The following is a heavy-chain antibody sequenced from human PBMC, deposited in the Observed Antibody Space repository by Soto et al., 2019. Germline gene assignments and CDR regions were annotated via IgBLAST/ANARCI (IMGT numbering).Heavy chain of an antibody. CDR3: AKDRPYYYDSSGYY. D-gene: IGHD3-22*01. CDR2: LSGSGVST. CDR1: GFTFSNYA. J-gene: IGHJ4*02. Sequence: EVPLLESGGGLVQPGGSLRLSFAASGFTFSNYAMSWVPQAPGKGLEWVSALSGSGVSTYYADTVKGRFNIARDNTKHTLYMQINSLRAEDTAVYYAAKDRPYYYDSSGYYGGQGTLVTVSS. V-gene: IGHV3-23*01.